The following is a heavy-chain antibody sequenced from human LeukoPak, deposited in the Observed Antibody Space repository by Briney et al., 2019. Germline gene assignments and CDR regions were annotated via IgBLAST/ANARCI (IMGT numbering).Heavy chain of an antibody. CDR1: GGTFRGYY. V-gene: IGHV4-34*01. J-gene: IGHJ2*01. CDR3: ARGVLGPYYFDL. CDR2: IHYTGAT. Sequence: ASETLSLTCAVYGGTFRGYYWSWIRQPPGKGLEWIGEIHYTGATNYKPSLKSRVTISGDPSKNQVSLRAYSVTAADTAVYYCARGVLGPYYFDLWGRGTLVTVSS. D-gene: IGHD7-27*01.